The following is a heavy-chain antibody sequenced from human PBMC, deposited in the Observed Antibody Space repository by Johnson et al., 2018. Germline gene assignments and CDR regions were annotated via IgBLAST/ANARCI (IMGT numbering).Heavy chain of an antibody. CDR2: ISSDGSNK. CDR1: GFTFSSYG. Sequence: VQLLESGGGVVQPGRSLRLSCAASGFTFSSYGMHWVRQAPGKGLEWVAVISSDGSNKYYADSVKGRFTFSRDNPRNTLYLQMNSLRAEDTAVYYCAKGDSGWSFQHWGQGTLVTVSS. V-gene: IGHV3-30*18. CDR3: AKGDSGWSFQH. D-gene: IGHD6-19*01. J-gene: IGHJ1*01.